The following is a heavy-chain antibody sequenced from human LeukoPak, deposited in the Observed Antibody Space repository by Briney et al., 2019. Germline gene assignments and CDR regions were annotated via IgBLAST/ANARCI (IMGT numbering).Heavy chain of an antibody. CDR2: IFYSGGT. Sequence: SETLSLTCTVSGGSISTSSYYWVWIRQPPGKGLEWIGNIFYSGGTHYNPSLKSRVTISVDTSKKQFSLKLCSVSAADTAVYYCARLSSESLDYWGQGTLVTVSS. CDR1: GGSISTSSYY. D-gene: IGHD2/OR15-2a*01. CDR3: ARLSSESLDY. J-gene: IGHJ4*02. V-gene: IGHV4-39*01.